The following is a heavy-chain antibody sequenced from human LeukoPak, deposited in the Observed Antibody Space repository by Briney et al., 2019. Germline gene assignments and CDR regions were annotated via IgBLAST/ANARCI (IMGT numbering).Heavy chain of an antibody. J-gene: IGHJ4*02. CDR3: ARSDYGDYLMIEPTAPIDY. CDR1: GGSFSGYY. Sequence: KTSETLSLTCAVYGGSFSGYYWSWIRQPPGKGLEWIGEINHSGSTNYNPSLKSRVTISVDTSKNQFSLKLSSVTAADTAVYYCARSDYGDYLMIEPTAPIDYWGQGTLVTVSS. CDR2: INHSGST. D-gene: IGHD4-17*01. V-gene: IGHV4-34*01.